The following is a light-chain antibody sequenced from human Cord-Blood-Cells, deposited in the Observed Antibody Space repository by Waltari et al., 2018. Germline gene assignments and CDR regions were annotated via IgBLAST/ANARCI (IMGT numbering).Light chain of an antibody. CDR1: SSNIGSNY. CDR3: AAWDDSLSGWV. Sequence: QSVLTQPPSASGTPGQRVTISCSGSSSNIGSNYVYWYQQLPGTAPKLLIYRNNRRPAGVPDRFSGSKSGTSASLDISGLRSEDEADYYCAAWDDSLSGWVFGGGTKLTVL. J-gene: IGLJ3*02. V-gene: IGLV1-47*01. CDR2: RNN.